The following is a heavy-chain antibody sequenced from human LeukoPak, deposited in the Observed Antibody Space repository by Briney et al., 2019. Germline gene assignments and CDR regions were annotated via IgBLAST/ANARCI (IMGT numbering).Heavy chain of an antibody. D-gene: IGHD5-18*01. CDR3: ARERGYSYGSGFDY. CDR1: GGTFSSYA. V-gene: IGHV1-69*13. J-gene: IGHJ4*02. CDR2: IIPIFGTA. Sequence: GASVKVSCKASGGTFSSYAISWVRQAPGQGLEWMGGIIPIFGTANYAQKFQGRVTITADESTSTAYMELSSLRSEDTAVYYCARERGYSYGSGFDYWGQGTLVTVSS.